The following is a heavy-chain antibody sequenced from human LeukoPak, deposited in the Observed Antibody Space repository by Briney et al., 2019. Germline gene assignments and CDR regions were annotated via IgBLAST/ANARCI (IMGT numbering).Heavy chain of an antibody. CDR2: IKSKTDVGTT. CDR1: GFTFSNAW. Sequence: GGSLRLSCAASGFTFSNAWMSWVRQAAGKGREWVGRIKSKTDVGTTDYAAPVKGRFTISRDDSKNTLYLQMNSLKTEDTAVYYCTTDWGRGELWFFNYWGQGTLVTVSS. D-gene: IGHD5-18*01. J-gene: IGHJ4*02. CDR3: TTDWGRGELWFFNY. V-gene: IGHV3-15*01.